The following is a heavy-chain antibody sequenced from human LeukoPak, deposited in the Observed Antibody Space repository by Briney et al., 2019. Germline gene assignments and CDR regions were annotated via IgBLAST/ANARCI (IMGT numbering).Heavy chain of an antibody. CDR3: AKGTPGYYDSSDDAFDI. CDR1: GFTFSSYA. V-gene: IGHV3-23*01. CDR2: ISGSGGST. J-gene: IGHJ3*02. Sequence: GGSLRLSCAASGFTFSSYAMSWVRQAPGKGLEWVSAISGSGGSTYYADSVKGRFTISRDNSKNTLYLQMNSLRAEDTAVYYCAKGTPGYYDSSDDAFDIWGQGTMVTVSS. D-gene: IGHD3-22*01.